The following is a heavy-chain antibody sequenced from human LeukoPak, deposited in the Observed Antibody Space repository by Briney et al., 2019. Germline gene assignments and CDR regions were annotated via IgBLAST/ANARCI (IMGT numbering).Heavy chain of an antibody. Sequence: GGSLRLSCAASGFTFSSYGMHWVRQAPGKGLEWVAVIWYDGSNKYYADSVKGRFTISRDNSKNTLYLQMNSLRAEDTAVYYCARARPLYDFWSGYNYWGQGTLVTVSS. D-gene: IGHD3/OR15-3a*01. CDR2: IWYDGSNK. CDR3: ARARPLYDFWSGYNY. V-gene: IGHV3-33*01. J-gene: IGHJ4*02. CDR1: GFTFSSYG.